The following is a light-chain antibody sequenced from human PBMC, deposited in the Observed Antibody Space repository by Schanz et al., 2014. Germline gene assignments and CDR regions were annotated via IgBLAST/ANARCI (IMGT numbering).Light chain of an antibody. J-gene: IGKJ1*01. V-gene: IGKV1-5*01. CDR1: QRLSSW. Sequence: DIQMTQSPSTLSASVGDRVTITCRASQRLSSWLAWYQQKPGKAPKLLIYAASTLQTGVPSRFSGSGSGTDFTLTISSLQPEDFATYYCHQVNYYPRTFGQGTKVEIK. CDR3: HQVNYYPRT. CDR2: AAS.